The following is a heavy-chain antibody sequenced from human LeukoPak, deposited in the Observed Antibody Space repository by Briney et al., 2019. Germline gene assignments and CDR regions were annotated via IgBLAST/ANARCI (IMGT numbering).Heavy chain of an antibody. D-gene: IGHD6-19*01. CDR3: ASLVAYSSGWYYFDY. V-gene: IGHV4-59*01. J-gene: IGHJ4*02. CDR2: IYYSGST. CDR1: GGSISSYY. Sequence: SETLSLTCTVSGGSISSYYWSWIRQPPGKGLEWIGYIYYSGSTNYNPSLKSRVTISVDTSKNQFSLKLSSVTAADTAVYYCASLVAYSSGWYYFDYWGQGTLVTVSS.